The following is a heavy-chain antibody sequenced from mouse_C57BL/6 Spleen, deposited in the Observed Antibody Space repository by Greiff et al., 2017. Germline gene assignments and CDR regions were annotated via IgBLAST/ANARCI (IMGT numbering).Heavy chain of an antibody. CDR2: IRNKANGYTT. V-gene: IGHV7-3*01. CDR1: GFTFTDYY. CDR3: ARFPHSNSYYYAMDY. D-gene: IGHD2-5*01. Sequence: EVQRVESGGGLVQPGGSLSLSCAASGFTFTDYYMSWVRQPPGKALEWLGFIRNKANGYTTEYSASVKGRFTISRDNSQSILYLQMNALRAEDSATYYCARFPHSNSYYYAMDYWGQGTSVTVSS. J-gene: IGHJ4*01.